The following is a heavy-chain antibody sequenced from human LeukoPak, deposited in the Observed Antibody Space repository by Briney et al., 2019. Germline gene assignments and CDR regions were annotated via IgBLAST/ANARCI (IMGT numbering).Heavy chain of an antibody. CDR1: GGSISSYY. D-gene: IGHD2-15*01. V-gene: IGHV4-59*08. J-gene: IGHJ4*02. CDR3: ARHSPISCSGGSCYSLGTRGYFDY. CDR2: IYYSGST. Sequence: SETLSLTCTVSGGSISSYYWSWIRQPPGKGLEWIGYIYYSGSTNYNPSLKSRVTISVDTSKNQFSLKLSSVTAADTAVYYCARHSPISCSGGSCYSLGTRGYFDYWGQGTLVTVSS.